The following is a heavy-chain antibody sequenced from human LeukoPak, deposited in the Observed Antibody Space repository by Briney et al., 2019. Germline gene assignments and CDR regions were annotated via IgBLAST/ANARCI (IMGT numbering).Heavy chain of an antibody. Sequence: PSETLSLTCTVSGGSISSGGYYWSWIRQHPGKGLEWIGYIYYSGSTYYNPSLKSRVTISVDTSKNQFSLKLSSVTAADTAVYYCARVRGVVGAFDIWGQGTMVTVSS. CDR3: ARVRGVVGAFDI. D-gene: IGHD2-15*01. CDR1: GGSISSGGYY. J-gene: IGHJ3*02. V-gene: IGHV4-31*03. CDR2: IYYSGST.